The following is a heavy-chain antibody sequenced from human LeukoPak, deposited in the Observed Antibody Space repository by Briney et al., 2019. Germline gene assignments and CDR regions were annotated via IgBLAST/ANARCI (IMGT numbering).Heavy chain of an antibody. J-gene: IGHJ2*01. CDR2: IKQDGSEK. CDR1: GFTFSSYW. CDR3: AGGWGWYFNL. D-gene: IGHD7-27*01. Sequence: PGGSLRLSCAASGFTFSSYWMSWVRQAPGKGLEWVANIKQDGSEKNYVDSVKGRFTISRDNAKNSLYLQMNSPRVEDTAVYYCAGGWGWYFNLWGRGTLVTVSS. V-gene: IGHV3-7*04.